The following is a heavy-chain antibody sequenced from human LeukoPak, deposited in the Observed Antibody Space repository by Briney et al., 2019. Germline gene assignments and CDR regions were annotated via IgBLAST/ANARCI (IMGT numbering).Heavy chain of an antibody. V-gene: IGHV3-9*01. D-gene: IGHD2-2*01. CDR1: GFTFDDYA. CDR3: ARLSSADPFDY. J-gene: IGHJ4*02. Sequence: GGSLRLSCAASGFTFDDYAMHWVRQAPGKGLEWVSSISWNSGSIGYADSVMGRFTISRDNAKNSLYLQMNSLRAEDTAVYYCARLSSADPFDYWGQGTLVTVSS. CDR2: ISWNSGSI.